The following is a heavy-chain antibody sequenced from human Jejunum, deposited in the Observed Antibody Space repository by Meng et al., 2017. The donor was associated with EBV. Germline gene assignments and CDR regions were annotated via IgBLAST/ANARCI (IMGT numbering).Heavy chain of an antibody. Sequence: VDVVGSGGGLGPPGGSLRLSCAASGFTFSSHTMSWVRQAPGKGLEWVSAITGSGGSTYYTDSVKGRFTISRDNSKNTLYLQMNSLRAEDTAVYYCAKLTRAWGQGTLVTVSS. V-gene: IGHV3-23*04. CDR3: AKLTRA. CDR2: ITGSGGST. J-gene: IGHJ5*02. CDR1: GFTFSSHT.